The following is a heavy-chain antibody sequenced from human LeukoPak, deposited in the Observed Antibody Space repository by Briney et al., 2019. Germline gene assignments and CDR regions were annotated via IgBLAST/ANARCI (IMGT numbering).Heavy chain of an antibody. D-gene: IGHD1-1*01. CDR2: INQDGSDQ. J-gene: IGHJ4*02. Sequence: GGALRHSCVSSQFTFSIYWMSWVGQAPGGGREWVANINQDGSDQYYVDSVKGRFTISRDNAKNSLYLQMNSLRAEDTAVYYCATSPATGTVDYWGQGTLVTVSS. CDR1: QFTFSIYW. V-gene: IGHV3-7*01. CDR3: ATSPATGTVDY.